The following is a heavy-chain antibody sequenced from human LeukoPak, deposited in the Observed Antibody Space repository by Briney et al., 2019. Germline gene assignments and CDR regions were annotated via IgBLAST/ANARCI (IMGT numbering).Heavy chain of an antibody. CDR3: AKVVGSG. Sequence: QAGVSLTLSCAASGFTFSIYGMSWVRQAPGKGLEWLSGISGSGGSTNYADSVKGRFTIARDNCKNTMYLRMNSLRAEDTAVYYCAKVVGSGWGQGTLVTVSS. CDR1: GFTFSIYG. V-gene: IGHV3-23*01. J-gene: IGHJ4*02. CDR2: ISGSGGST. D-gene: IGHD1-26*01.